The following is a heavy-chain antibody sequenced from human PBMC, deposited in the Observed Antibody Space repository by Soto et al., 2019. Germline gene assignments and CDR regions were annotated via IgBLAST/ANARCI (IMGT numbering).Heavy chain of an antibody. V-gene: IGHV3-30*18. CDR1: GFTFSNYG. CDR3: TKRRNVLRFLEWSSGMEV. J-gene: IGHJ6*02. D-gene: IGHD3-3*01. CDR2: ISDDGSNK. Sequence: GGSLRLSCAASGFTFSNYGVHWVRQAPGKGLEWVAFISDDGSNKYYADSMKGRFTMSRDNSKSTLYLQMNSLRVEDTAVYYCTKRRNVLRFLEWSSGMEVWGQGTTVTVSS.